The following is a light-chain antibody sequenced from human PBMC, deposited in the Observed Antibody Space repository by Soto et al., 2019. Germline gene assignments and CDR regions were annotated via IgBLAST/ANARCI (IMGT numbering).Light chain of an antibody. Sequence: EIVLPQYPGTLSLSPGERATLSCRASQGVSNSYLAWYQQKPGQAPRLLIYHASSRATGIPDRFSGSGSGTDFTLTISRLEPEDFAVYYCQQYGGSPVTFGQGTKLEIK. CDR1: QGVSNSY. CDR2: HAS. CDR3: QQYGGSPVT. J-gene: IGKJ2*01. V-gene: IGKV3-20*01.